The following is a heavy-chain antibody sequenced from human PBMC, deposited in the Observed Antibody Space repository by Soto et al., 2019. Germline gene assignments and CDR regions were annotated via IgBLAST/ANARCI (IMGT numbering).Heavy chain of an antibody. V-gene: IGHV4-39*01. CDR1: GGSISSSSYY. CDR2: IYYSGST. D-gene: IGHD4-17*01. Sequence: PSETLSLTCTVSGGSISSSSYYWGWIRQPPGKGLEWIGSIYYSGSTYYNPSLKSRVTISVDTSKDQFSLKLSSVTAADTAVYYCARAPDYGDYDYWGQGTLVTVSS. CDR3: ARAPDYGDYDY. J-gene: IGHJ4*02.